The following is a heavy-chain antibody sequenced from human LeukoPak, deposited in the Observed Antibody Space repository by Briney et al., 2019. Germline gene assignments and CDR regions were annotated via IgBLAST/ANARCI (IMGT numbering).Heavy chain of an antibody. Sequence: SETLSLTCAVYGGSFSGYYWSWIRQPPGKGLEWIGEINHSGSTNYNPSLKSRVTISVDTSKNQFSLKLSSVTAADTAVYYCARGEYDFWILSRRWNWFDPWGQGTLVTVSS. CDR3: ARGEYDFWILSRRWNWFDP. CDR2: INHSGST. J-gene: IGHJ5*02. D-gene: IGHD3-3*01. V-gene: IGHV4-34*01. CDR1: GGSFSGYY.